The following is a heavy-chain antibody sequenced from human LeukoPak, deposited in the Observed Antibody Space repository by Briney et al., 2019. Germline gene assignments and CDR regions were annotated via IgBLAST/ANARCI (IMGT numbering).Heavy chain of an antibody. J-gene: IGHJ6*03. D-gene: IGHD3-10*01. Sequence: SGGSLTLSCAASGFTFSSYAMSWVRNAPGTGQERVSAISGSGGSTYYADSVKGRFTISRDNSKNTLYLQMNSLRAEDTAVYYCAKSAGYGSGSYYYMDVWGKGTTVTVSS. V-gene: IGHV3-23*01. CDR2: ISGSGGST. CDR3: AKSAGYGSGSYYYMDV. CDR1: GFTFSSYA.